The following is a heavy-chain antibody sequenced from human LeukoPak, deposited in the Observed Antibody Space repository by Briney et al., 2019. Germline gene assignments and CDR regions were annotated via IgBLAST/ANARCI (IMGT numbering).Heavy chain of an antibody. CDR1: GFTFSRSW. V-gene: IGHV3-73*01. D-gene: IGHD4/OR15-4a*01. Sequence: GGSLRLSCADSGFTFSRSWMTWVRQAPGKGLEWVGRIRSKTHSYATVYAASVKGRFTISRDDSKNTAYLQMNSLKTEDTAVYYSTTFTPNDCFDPWGQGTLVTVSS. CDR3: TTFTPNDCFDP. J-gene: IGHJ5*02. CDR2: IRSKTHSYAT.